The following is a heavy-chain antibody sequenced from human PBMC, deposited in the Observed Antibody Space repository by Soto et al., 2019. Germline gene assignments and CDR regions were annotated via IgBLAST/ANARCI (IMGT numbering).Heavy chain of an antibody. CDR2: INSGSSYI. Sequence: EVHLVESGGGLVKPGGSLRLSCEASGFPFSITGMNWVRQAPGKGLVWVSSINSGSSYIDYADSVKGRLTISRDNAKNSLYLQMNNLRVEDTGVYYCAKDGAAGSGMDVWGQGTTVTVSS. CDR3: AKDGAAGSGMDV. D-gene: IGHD6-13*01. V-gene: IGHV3-21*01. J-gene: IGHJ6*02. CDR1: GFPFSITG.